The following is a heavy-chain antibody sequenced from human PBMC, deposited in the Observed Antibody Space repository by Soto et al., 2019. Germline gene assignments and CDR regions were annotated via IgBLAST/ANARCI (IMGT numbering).Heavy chain of an antibody. Sequence: EVQLLESGGGLVQPGGSLRLSCAASGFTFSSYAMSWVRQAPGKGLEWVSAISGSGGSTYYADSLKGRFTISRDNSKNTLYLQMNSLRAEDTAVYYCAKGGAARPMGSMDVWGKGTTVTVSS. D-gene: IGHD6-6*01. CDR2: ISGSGGST. CDR3: AKGGAARPMGSMDV. J-gene: IGHJ6*03. V-gene: IGHV3-23*01. CDR1: GFTFSSYA.